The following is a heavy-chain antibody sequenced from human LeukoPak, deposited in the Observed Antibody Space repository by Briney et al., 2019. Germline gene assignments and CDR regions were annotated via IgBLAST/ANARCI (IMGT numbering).Heavy chain of an antibody. D-gene: IGHD2-2*03. Sequence: SETLSLTCAVSGYSISSGYYWGWIRQPPGKGLEWIGSIYHSGSTYYNPSLKSRVTISVDTSKSQFSLKLSSVTAADTAVYYCASTLAGYCSSTSCLYFDYWGQGTLVTVSS. CDR3: ASTLAGYCSSTSCLYFDY. CDR1: GYSISSGYY. V-gene: IGHV4-38-2*01. J-gene: IGHJ4*02. CDR2: IYHSGST.